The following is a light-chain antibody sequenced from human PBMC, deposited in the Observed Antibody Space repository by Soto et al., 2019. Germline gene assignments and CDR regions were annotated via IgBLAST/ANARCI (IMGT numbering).Light chain of an antibody. J-gene: IGLJ1*01. CDR3: CSFADFTYV. CDR2: EVT. Sequence: QSALTQPDSVSGSPGQSITISCTGTSSDIGSYDLVSWYQQHPGTAPKLIIYEVTKLPSGVSTRFSGSKSGNTASLTISGLQAVDEADYYCCSFADFTYVFGTGTKLTVL. CDR1: SSDIGSYDL. V-gene: IGLV2-23*02.